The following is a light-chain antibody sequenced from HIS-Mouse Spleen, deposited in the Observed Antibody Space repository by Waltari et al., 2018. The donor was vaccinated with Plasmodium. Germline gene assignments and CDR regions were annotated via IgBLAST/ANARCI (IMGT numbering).Light chain of an antibody. Sequence: QSALTQPASVSGSPGQSITISCTGTSRDVGSYNLVSWYQQPPGKAPKLMIYDGIKRPSGVSNRFSGSKSGNTASLTISGLQAEDEADYYCCSYAGSSTFVVFGGGTKLTVL. V-gene: IGLV2-23*03. CDR1: SRDVGSYNL. CDR3: CSYAGSSTFVV. J-gene: IGLJ2*01. CDR2: DGI.